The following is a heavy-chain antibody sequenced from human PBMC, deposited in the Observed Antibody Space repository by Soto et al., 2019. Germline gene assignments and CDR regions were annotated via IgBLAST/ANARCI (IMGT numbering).Heavy chain of an antibody. CDR1: GGSISNGDYY. CDR3: VSALDYYDGRTFYYYFDY. D-gene: IGHD3-22*01. CDR2: IHYSRRT. V-gene: IGHV4-30-4*01. J-gene: IGHJ4*02. Sequence: QVQLQESGPGLVKPSQPLSLTCSVSGGSISNGDYYWSWIRQPPGKGLEWIGYIHYSRRTYYNPSLQSRVTISVDTSKNQFSLKLTSVTAADTAVYYCVSALDYYDGRTFYYYFDYWGQGTLVIVSS.